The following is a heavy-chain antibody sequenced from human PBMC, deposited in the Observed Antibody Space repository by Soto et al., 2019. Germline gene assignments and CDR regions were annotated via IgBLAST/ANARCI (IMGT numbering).Heavy chain of an antibody. D-gene: IGHD6-13*01. Sequence: PGESLKISCKGSGYSFTSYWIGWVRQMLGKGLECMGIIYPGDSDTRYSPSFQGQVTISADKFISTAYLQWSSLKASDTAMYFCARTAAAGKYYYGMDFWGQGTTVTVSS. CDR2: IYPGDSDT. CDR1: GYSFTSYW. J-gene: IGHJ6*02. V-gene: IGHV5-51*01. CDR3: ARTAAAGKYYYGMDF.